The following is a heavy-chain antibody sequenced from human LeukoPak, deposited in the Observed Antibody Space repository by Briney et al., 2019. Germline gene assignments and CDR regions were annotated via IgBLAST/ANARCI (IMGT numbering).Heavy chain of an antibody. CDR3: ARDAGFMVRGSRRGYDDYYFMDV. CDR1: GGSISSSY. J-gene: IGHJ6*03. CDR2: IYTSGRA. V-gene: IGHV4-4*07. Sequence: PSETLSLTCTVSGGSISSSYWSWIRQPAGKGLECIGCIYTSGRASYNSSLKSRVTISLDTSKNQFSLKLSSVTAADTAVYYCARDAGFMVRGSRRGYDDYYFMDVWGKGTTVTISS. D-gene: IGHD3-10*01.